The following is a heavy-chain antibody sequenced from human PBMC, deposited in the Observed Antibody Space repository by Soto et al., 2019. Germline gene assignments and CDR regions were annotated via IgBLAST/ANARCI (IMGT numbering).Heavy chain of an antibody. CDR1: GGTFSSYA. J-gene: IGHJ4*02. V-gene: IGHV1-69*13. CDR2: IIPIFGTA. Sequence: SVKVSCKASGGTFSSYAISWVRQAPGQGLEWMGGIIPIFGTANYAQKFQGRVTITADESTSTAYMELSSLRSEDTAVYYCASHGIAAAGWVYFDYWGQGTLVTVSS. D-gene: IGHD6-13*01. CDR3: ASHGIAAAGWVYFDY.